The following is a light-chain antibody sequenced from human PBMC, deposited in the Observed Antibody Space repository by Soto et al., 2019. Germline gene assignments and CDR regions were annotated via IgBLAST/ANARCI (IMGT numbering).Light chain of an antibody. J-gene: IGKJ1*01. V-gene: IGKV3-11*01. CDR3: QQRSNWPRT. CDR2: DAS. CDR1: QRVSSY. Sequence: EIVLTQSPATLSLSPVERATLSCRASQRVSSYLAWYQQKPGQAPRLLIYDASNRATGIPARFSGSGSGTDFTLTIRSLEPEDFAVYYCQQRSNWPRTFGKGNKVEIQ.